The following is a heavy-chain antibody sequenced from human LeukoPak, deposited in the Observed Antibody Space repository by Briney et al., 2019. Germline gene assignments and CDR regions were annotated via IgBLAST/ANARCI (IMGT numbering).Heavy chain of an antibody. V-gene: IGHV3-30*02. CDR3: AKRGGTTVTTSNFHMDV. J-gene: IGHJ6*03. D-gene: IGHD4-17*01. CDR1: GFTFSHFG. CDR2: IGYDGSNK. Sequence: GTSLTLSCETSGFTFSHFGMHWVRQAPGKGLEWVAFIGYDGSNKYTADSARGRFTLSRDNSKDTLYLQMNSLRAEDTAVYYCAKRGGTTVTTSNFHMDVWGKGTTVTVSS.